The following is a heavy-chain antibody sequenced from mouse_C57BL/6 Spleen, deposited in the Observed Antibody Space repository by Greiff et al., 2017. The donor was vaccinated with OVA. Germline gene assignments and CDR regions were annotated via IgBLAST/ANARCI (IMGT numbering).Heavy chain of an antibody. CDR3: ARQGGDGAWFAY. CDR1: GFTFSSYT. V-gene: IGHV5-9*01. CDR2: ISGGGGNT. J-gene: IGHJ3*01. D-gene: IGHD3-3*01. Sequence: EVMLVESGGGLVKPGGSLKLSCAASGFTFSSYTMSWVRQTPEKRLEWVATISGGGGNTYYPDSVKGRFTISRDNAKNTLYLQMSSLRSEDTALYYCARQGGDGAWFAYWGQGTLVTVSA.